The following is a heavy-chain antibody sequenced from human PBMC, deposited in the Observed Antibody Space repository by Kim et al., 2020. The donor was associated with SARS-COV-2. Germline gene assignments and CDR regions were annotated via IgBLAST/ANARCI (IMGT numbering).Heavy chain of an antibody. CDR2: VNQDGREK. J-gene: IGHJ4*02. D-gene: IGHD3-10*01. V-gene: IGHV3-7*01. CDR3: ARDLGASGSLDS. Sequence: GGSLRLSCEAFEFTFNSYWMNWVRQAPGKGPEWLANVNQDGREKHYVDSVKGRFTISRDNARNSLYLQMSSLRADDTAIYYCARDLGASGSLDSWGPGTLVSVSS. CDR1: EFTFNSYW.